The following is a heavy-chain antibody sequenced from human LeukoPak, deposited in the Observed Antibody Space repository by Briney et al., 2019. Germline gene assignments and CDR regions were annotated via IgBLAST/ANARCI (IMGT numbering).Heavy chain of an antibody. CDR1: GYTFIGYY. CDR3: ARGASRSFDY. V-gene: IGHV1-2*02. CDR2: INPKSGGT. Sequence: GASVKVSCKASGYTFIGYYIHWVRQAPGQGLEWMGWINPKSGGTNYAQRFQGRVTMTRTTSINTAYIELSGLRSADTAVYYCARGASRSFDYWGQGTLVTVSS. J-gene: IGHJ4*02.